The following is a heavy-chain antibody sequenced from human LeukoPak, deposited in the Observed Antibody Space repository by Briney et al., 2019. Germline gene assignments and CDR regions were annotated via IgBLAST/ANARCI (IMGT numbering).Heavy chain of an antibody. V-gene: IGHV3-30*18. J-gene: IGHJ4*02. Sequence: GGSLRLSCTASGFTFDSYSMNWVRQAPGKGLEWVAVISYDGSNKYYADSVKGRFTISRDNSKNTLYLQMNSLRAEDTAVYYCAKDRRPNSYSSSWLDYWGQGTLITVSS. CDR2: ISYDGSNK. D-gene: IGHD6-13*01. CDR1: GFTFDSYS. CDR3: AKDRRPNSYSSSWLDY.